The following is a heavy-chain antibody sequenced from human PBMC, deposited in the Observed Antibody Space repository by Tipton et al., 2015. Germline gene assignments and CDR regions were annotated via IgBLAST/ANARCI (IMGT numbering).Heavy chain of an antibody. D-gene: IGHD2-15*01. CDR1: GFTFSSYS. Sequence: SLRLSCAASGFTFSSYSMNWVRQAPGKGLEWVSGISGSVGSTYYADSVKGRFTISRDNSKSALYLQMNSLRADDTAVYYCAKEAIVATLIQEKGYFDYWGQGTLVTVSS. CDR2: ISGSVGST. J-gene: IGHJ4*02. CDR3: AKEAIVATLIQEKGYFDY. V-gene: IGHV3-23*01.